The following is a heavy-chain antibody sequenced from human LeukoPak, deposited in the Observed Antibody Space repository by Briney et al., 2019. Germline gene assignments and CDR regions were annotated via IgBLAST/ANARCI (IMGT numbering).Heavy chain of an antibody. V-gene: IGHV4-38-2*02. CDR2: IYHSGST. D-gene: IGHD1-1*01. Sequence: SETLSLTCTVSGYSISSGYSWGWIRQPPGKGLEWIASIYHSGSTNSNPSLKSRVTISVDTSKSQFSLKLSSVTAADTAVYYCARDPNSLPFDYWGQGTLVTVSS. CDR1: GYSISSGYS. J-gene: IGHJ4*02. CDR3: ARDPNSLPFDY.